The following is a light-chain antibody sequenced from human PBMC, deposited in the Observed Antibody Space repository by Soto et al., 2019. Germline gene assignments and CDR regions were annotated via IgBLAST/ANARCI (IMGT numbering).Light chain of an antibody. Sequence: QSALTQPASVSGSPGQSITMSCIGTSSDIGSYNLVSWFQQHPGKAPKLMIYEANKRPSGVSNRFSGSKSVNTASLTISGLQAEDEADYYCCSYTGGSTFYVFGTGTKLTVL. CDR2: EAN. J-gene: IGLJ1*01. V-gene: IGLV2-23*02. CDR3: CSYTGGSTFYV. CDR1: SSDIGSYNL.